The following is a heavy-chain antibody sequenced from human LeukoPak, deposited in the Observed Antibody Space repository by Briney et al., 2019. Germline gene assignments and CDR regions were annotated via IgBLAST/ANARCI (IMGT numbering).Heavy chain of an antibody. D-gene: IGHD3-22*01. J-gene: IGHJ4*02. CDR2: IFHSGFT. V-gene: IGHV4-59*08. CDR3: ARRSSSGYFFDY. CDR1: GGSLSSYY. Sequence: SETLSLTCTVSGGSLSSYYWSWIRQRPGKGLEWIGYIFHSGFTNYNPFLKSRVTISVDTSKNQVSLKLSSVTAADTAVYYCARRSSSGYFFDYWGQGTLFTVSS.